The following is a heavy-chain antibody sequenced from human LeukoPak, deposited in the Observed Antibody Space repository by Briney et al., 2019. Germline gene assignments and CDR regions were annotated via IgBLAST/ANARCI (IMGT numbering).Heavy chain of an antibody. J-gene: IGHJ5*02. CDR2: IYYSGST. CDR1: GGSISSGDYY. CDR3: ARALRSPETNWFDP. V-gene: IGHV4-30-4*01. Sequence: SETLSLTCTVSGGSISSGDYYWSWIRQPPGKGLEWIGYIYYSGSTYYNPSLKSRVTMSVDTSKNQFSLMLSSVTAADTAVYYCARALRSPETNWFDPWGQGTLVTVSS. D-gene: IGHD1-14*01.